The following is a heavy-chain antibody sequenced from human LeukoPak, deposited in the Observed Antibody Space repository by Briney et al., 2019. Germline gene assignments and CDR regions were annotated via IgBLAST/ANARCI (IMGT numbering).Heavy chain of an antibody. Sequence: GSLRLSCAASGFTFSSYAMSWVRQAPGKGLEWVSAISGSGGSTYYADSVKGRFTISRDNSKNTLYLQMNSLRAEDTAVYYSAKDLGTYYYDSSGFEATYWGQGTLVTVSS. V-gene: IGHV3-23*01. CDR1: GFTFSSYA. D-gene: IGHD3-22*01. CDR2: ISGSGGST. CDR3: AKDLGTYYYDSSGFEATY. J-gene: IGHJ4*02.